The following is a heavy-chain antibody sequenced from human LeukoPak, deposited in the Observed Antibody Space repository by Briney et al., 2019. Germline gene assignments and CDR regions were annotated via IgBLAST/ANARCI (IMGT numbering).Heavy chain of an antibody. CDR3: ARDRLAVTYHY. CDR1: GFTFSSDS. J-gene: IGHJ4*02. D-gene: IGHD4-23*01. V-gene: IGHV3-21*01. Sequence: GGSLRLSCAASGFTFSSDSMNWVRQAPGKGLEWVSSISSSSSYIYYADSVKGRFTISRDNAKNSLYLQMNSLRAEDTAVYYCARDRLAVTYHYWGQGTLVTVSS. CDR2: ISSSSSYI.